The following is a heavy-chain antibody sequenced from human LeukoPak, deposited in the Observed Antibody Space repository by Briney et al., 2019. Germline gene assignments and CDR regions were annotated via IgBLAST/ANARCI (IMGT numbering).Heavy chain of an antibody. J-gene: IGHJ4*02. CDR2: ISGTGGGT. CDR3: AKRRWEASTATSPGPVDY. Sequence: RGSLRLSCAPSGFTFSNYATPWVRQAPGEGLEWVSVISGTGGGTNYAGSVKGRFTISRDNSKNTLYLQMNSLIDDDTAVYYCAKRRWEASTATSPGPVDYWGQGTLVTVSS. CDR1: GFTFSNYA. V-gene: IGHV3-23*01. D-gene: IGHD4-11*01.